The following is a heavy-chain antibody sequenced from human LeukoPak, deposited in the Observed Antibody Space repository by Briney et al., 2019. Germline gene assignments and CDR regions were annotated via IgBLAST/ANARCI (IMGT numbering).Heavy chain of an antibody. CDR2: ITPILGIA. J-gene: IGHJ4*02. CDR3: TVRWSIPHFFDY. D-gene: IGHD4-23*01. V-gene: IGHV1-69*04. Sequence: SVKVSCKASGGTFSSYAISWVRQAPGQGLEWMGRITPILGIANYAQKFQGRVTITADKSTSTAYMELSSLRSEDTAVYYCTVRWSIPHFFDYWGQGTLVTVSS. CDR1: GGTFSSYA.